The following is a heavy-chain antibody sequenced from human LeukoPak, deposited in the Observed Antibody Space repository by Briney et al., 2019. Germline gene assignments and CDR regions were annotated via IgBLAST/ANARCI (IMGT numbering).Heavy chain of an antibody. V-gene: IGHV3-30*04. J-gene: IGHJ6*04. Sequence: GGSLGLSCAASGFTFSSYAMHWVRQAPGKGLEWEAVISYDGSNKHYADSVKGRFTISRDDSKSTLYLQMNSLRPEDTAVYYCARGGGVPAASYFYAMDVWGKGTTVTVSS. CDR3: ARGGGVPAASYFYAMDV. D-gene: IGHD2-2*01. CDR1: GFTFSSYA. CDR2: ISYDGSNK.